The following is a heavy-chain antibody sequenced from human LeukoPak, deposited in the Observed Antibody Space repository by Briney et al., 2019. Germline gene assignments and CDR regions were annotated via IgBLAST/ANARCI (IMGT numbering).Heavy chain of an antibody. V-gene: IGHV4-59*01. CDR3: ARETNLGYYYYMDV. CDR2: IYYSGST. D-gene: IGHD2-8*01. CDR1: GGSISSYY. J-gene: IGHJ6*03. Sequence: PETLSLTCTVSGGSISSYYWSWIRQPPGRGLEWIGYIYYSGSTNYNPSLKSRVTISVDTSKNQFSLKLSSVTAADTAVYYCARETNLGYYYYMDVWGKGTTVTVSS.